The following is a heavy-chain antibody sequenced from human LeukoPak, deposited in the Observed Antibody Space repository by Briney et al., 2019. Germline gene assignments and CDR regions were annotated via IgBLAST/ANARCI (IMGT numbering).Heavy chain of an antibody. CDR1: GFTFSSYW. D-gene: IGHD1-26*01. V-gene: IGHV3-7*04. J-gene: IGHJ5*02. CDR3: ARGHSGRWFWWFGA. Sequence: GGSLRLSCAASGFTFSSYWMSWVRQAPGRGLQWVASIKQDGSEKYYVDSVKGRFSISRDNDKNLLSLQMNSLRAEDTAVYYCARGHSGRWFWWFGAWGQGALVTVSS. CDR2: IKQDGSEK.